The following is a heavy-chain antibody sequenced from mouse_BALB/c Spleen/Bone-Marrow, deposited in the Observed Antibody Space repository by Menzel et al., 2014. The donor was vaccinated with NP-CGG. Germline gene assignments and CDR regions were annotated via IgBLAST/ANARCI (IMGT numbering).Heavy chain of an antibody. CDR3: TRSGSSYDWYFDV. Sequence: VQLKESGTVLARPGASVKMSCKASGYSFTNYWLHWVKQRPGQGLEWIGAIYPGNSDTSYNQKFKGKAKLTAVTSASTAYMELSSLTNEDSAVYYCTRSGSSYDWYFDVWGAGTTVTVSS. CDR1: GYSFTNYW. CDR2: IYPGNSDT. V-gene: IGHV1-5*01. J-gene: IGHJ1*01. D-gene: IGHD1-1*01.